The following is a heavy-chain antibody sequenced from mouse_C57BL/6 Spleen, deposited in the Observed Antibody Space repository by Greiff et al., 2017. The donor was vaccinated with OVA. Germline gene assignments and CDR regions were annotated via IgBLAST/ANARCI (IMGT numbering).Heavy chain of an antibody. CDR1: GFTFTDYY. D-gene: IGHD4-1*01. CDR3: ARVPNWDVNWSFDV. Sequence: EVQLVESGGGLVQPGGSLSLSCAASGFTFTDYYLSWVRQPPGKALEWLGFIRNKANGYTTEYSASVKGRFTISRDTSQSLLYLQMNALRAEDSATYYCARVPNWDVNWSFDVWGTGTTVTVSS. J-gene: IGHJ1*03. CDR2: IRNKANGYTT. V-gene: IGHV7-3*01.